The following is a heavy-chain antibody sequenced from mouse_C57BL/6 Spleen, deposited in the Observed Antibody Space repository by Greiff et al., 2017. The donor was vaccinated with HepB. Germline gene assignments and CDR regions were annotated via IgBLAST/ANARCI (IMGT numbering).Heavy chain of an antibody. J-gene: IGHJ3*01. V-gene: IGHV7-3*01. CDR2: IRNKANGYTT. CDR1: GFTFTDYY. CDR3: AGHDSVSAGFAY. Sequence: EVQGVESGGGLVQPGGSLSLSCAASGFTFTDYYMSWVRQPPGKALEWLGFIRNKANGYTTEYSASVKGRFTISRDTSQSILYLQMNALRAEDIATYYCAGHDSVSAGFAYWGQGTLVTVSA. D-gene: IGHD2-12*01.